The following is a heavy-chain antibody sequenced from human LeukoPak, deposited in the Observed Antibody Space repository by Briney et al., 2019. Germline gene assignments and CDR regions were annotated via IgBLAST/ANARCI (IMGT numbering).Heavy chain of an antibody. J-gene: IGHJ4*02. CDR1: GGTFSSYA. D-gene: IGHD6-13*01. CDR3: ALGYRAPPPGYDY. Sequence: GASVKVSCKASGGTFSSYAISWVRQAPGQGLEWMGGIIPIFGTANYAQKFRGRVTITADKSTSTAYMELSSLRSEDTAVYYCALGYRAPPPGYDYWGQGTLVTVSS. V-gene: IGHV1-69*06. CDR2: IIPIFGTA.